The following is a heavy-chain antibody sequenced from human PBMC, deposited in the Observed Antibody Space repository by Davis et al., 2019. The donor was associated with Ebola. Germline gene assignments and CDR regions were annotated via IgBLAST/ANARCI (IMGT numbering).Heavy chain of an antibody. D-gene: IGHD3-10*01. Sequence: PGGSLRLSCTVSGGSISNSNYQWGWIRQPPGQGLEWIGSVYYRGTTYYTPSLRSRVTISVDTSKNQFSLRLGSVTAADTAVYYCAREVWFGELLHSFDFWGQGSLVTVSS. J-gene: IGHJ4*02. CDR1: GGSISNSNYQ. V-gene: IGHV4-39*07. CDR3: AREVWFGELLHSFDF. CDR2: VYYRGTT.